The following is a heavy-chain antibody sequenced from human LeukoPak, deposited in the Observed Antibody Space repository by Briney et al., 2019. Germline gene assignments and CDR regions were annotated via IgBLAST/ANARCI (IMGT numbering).Heavy chain of an antibody. CDR3: ARDYYDFWSGYIQP. CDR1: GFTFSDPY. D-gene: IGHD3-3*01. J-gene: IGHJ4*02. CDR2: ISGSGTDI. Sequence: GGSLRLSCEASGFTFSDPYMSWIRQAPGKGLECLSYISGSGTDINYADSVRGRFTISRDNAKNSLYLQMNSLRAEDTAVYYCARDYYDFWSGYIQPWGQGTLVTVSS. V-gene: IGHV3-11*04.